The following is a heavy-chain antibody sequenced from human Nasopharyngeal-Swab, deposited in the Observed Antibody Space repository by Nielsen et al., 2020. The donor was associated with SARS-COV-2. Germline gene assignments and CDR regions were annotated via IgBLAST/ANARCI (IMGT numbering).Heavy chain of an antibody. CDR2: INPNSGGT. J-gene: IGHJ4*02. Sequence: ASVKVSCKASGYTFTGYYMHWVRQAPGQGLEWMGRINPNSGGTNYAQKFQGRVTMTRDTSISIAYMGLSRLRSDDTAVYYCARLYCSGGSCYSSGGDDYWGQGTLVTVSS. D-gene: IGHD2-15*01. CDR1: GYTFTGYY. V-gene: IGHV1-2*06. CDR3: ARLYCSGGSCYSSGGDDY.